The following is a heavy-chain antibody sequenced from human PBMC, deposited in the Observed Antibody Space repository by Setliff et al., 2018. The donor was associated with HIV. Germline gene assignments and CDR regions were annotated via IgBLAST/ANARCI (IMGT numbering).Heavy chain of an antibody. CDR3: VRFLEWSLYYFDY. D-gene: IGHD3-3*01. CDR1: GGSFSGYY. V-gene: IGHV4-39*01. J-gene: IGHJ4*02. CDR2: IYYSGST. Sequence: SETLSLTCAVYGGSFSGYYWGWIRQPPGKGLEWIGSIYYSGSTYYNPSLKSRVTISVDTSKNRFSLKLSSVTTADTAVYYCVRFLEWSLYYFDYWGQGTLVTVSS.